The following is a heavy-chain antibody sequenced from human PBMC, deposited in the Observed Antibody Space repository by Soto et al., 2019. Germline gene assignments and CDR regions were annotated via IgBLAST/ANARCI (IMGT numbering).Heavy chain of an antibody. D-gene: IGHD3-16*02. CDR2: IIPMFDTP. Sequence: QVQLVQSETEVKKPGSAVKVSCKASGGTFNTYAMNWVRQAPGQGLEWMGGIIPMFDTPRYAQKFQGRVTITVDESTTTAYMELSSLRADDTAVYYCTRSIGSGGVIGGFDYWVQGTLVTVSS. V-gene: IGHV1-69*01. CDR3: TRSIGSGGVIGGFDY. J-gene: IGHJ4*02. CDR1: GGTFNTYA.